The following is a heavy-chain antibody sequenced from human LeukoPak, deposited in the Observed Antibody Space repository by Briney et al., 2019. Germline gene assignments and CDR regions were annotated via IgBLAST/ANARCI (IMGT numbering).Heavy chain of an antibody. Sequence: SETLSLTCTVTGGSISSYYWSWIRQPPGKGLEWIGYIYYSGSTNYNPSLKSRVTISVDTSKNQFSLKLSSVTAADTAVYYCARGGGPLGYCSGGSCLDYWGQGTLVTVSS. CDR1: GGSISSYY. D-gene: IGHD2-15*01. J-gene: IGHJ4*02. V-gene: IGHV4-59*08. CDR2: IYYSGST. CDR3: ARGGGPLGYCSGGSCLDY.